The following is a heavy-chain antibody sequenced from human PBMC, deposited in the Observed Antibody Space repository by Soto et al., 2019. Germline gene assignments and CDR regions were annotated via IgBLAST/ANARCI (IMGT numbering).Heavy chain of an antibody. CDR1: GGSISSGDYY. V-gene: IGHV4-30-4*01. D-gene: IGHD4-17*01. J-gene: IGHJ4*02. CDR2: IYYSGST. Sequence: QVQLQESGPGLVKPSQTLSLTCTVSGGSISSGDYYWSWIRQPPGKGLEWIGYIYYSGSTYYHPSPKSRVTISVATSKNQFSLKLSSVTAADTAVYYCASTLKLYGDSAYYWGQGTLVTVSS. CDR3: ASTLKLYGDSAYY.